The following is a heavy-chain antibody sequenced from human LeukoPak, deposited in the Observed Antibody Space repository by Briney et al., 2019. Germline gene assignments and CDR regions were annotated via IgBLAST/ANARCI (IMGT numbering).Heavy chain of an antibody. CDR1: GGSSSSGDYY. V-gene: IGHV4-30-4*08. CDR3: ARAIADTAMVYFDY. J-gene: IGHJ4*02. CDR2: IYYSGST. Sequence: SETLSLXCTVSGGSSSSGDYYWSWSRQPPGKGPEWIGYIYYSGSTYYNPSLKSRVTISVDTSKNQFSLKLSSVTAADTAVYYCARAIADTAMVYFDYWGQGTLVTVSS. D-gene: IGHD5-18*01.